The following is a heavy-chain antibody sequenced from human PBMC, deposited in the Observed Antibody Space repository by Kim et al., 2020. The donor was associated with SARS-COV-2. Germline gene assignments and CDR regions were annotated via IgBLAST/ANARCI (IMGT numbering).Heavy chain of an antibody. Sequence: NPTLKSRVTISVDTSANRFSLILNSVTAADTAVYYCTRANTGRRNGMDVWGQGTTVTVSS. V-gene: IGHV4-39*07. D-gene: IGHD3-10*01. CDR3: TRANTGRRNGMDV. J-gene: IGHJ6*02.